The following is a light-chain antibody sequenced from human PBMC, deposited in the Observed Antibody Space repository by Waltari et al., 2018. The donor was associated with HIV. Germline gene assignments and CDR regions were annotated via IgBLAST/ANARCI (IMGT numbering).Light chain of an antibody. Sequence: QSPLTQPRSVSGSPGQSVPISCPRTSSDVGGYNYVSWYQQHPGKAPNLMIYDVSKRPSGVPDRFSGSKSGNTASLTISGLQAEDEADYYCCSYAGSYTYVFGTGTKVTVL. CDR3: CSYAGSYTYV. CDR2: DVS. CDR1: SSDVGGYNY. V-gene: IGLV2-11*01. J-gene: IGLJ1*01.